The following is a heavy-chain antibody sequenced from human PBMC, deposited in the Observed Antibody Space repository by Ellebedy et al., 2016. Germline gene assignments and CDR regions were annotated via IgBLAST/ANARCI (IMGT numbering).Heavy chain of an antibody. CDR2: ISWNSGSI. D-gene: IGHD3-9*01. Sequence: GGSLRLSXAASGFTFDDYAMHWVRQAPGKGLEWVSGISWNSGSIGYADSVKGRFTISRDNAKNSLYLQMNSLRAEDTAVYYCARVTYYDILTGTVFYGMDVWGQGTTVTVSS. CDR1: GFTFDDYA. V-gene: IGHV3-9*01. CDR3: ARVTYYDILTGTVFYGMDV. J-gene: IGHJ6*02.